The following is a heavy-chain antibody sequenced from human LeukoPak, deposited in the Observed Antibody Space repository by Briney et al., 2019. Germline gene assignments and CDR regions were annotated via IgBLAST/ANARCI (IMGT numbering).Heavy chain of an antibody. CDR1: GFTFSSYA. D-gene: IGHD2-21*02. Sequence: GGSLRLSCAASGFTFSSYAMHWVRQAPGKGLEWVAVISYDGSNKYYADSVRGRFTISRDNSKNTLYLQMNSLRAEDTAVYYCARVRRWGGLTRYWGYFDYWGQGTLVTVSS. V-gene: IGHV3-30-3*01. J-gene: IGHJ4*02. CDR2: ISYDGSNK. CDR3: ARVRRWGGLTRYWGYFDY.